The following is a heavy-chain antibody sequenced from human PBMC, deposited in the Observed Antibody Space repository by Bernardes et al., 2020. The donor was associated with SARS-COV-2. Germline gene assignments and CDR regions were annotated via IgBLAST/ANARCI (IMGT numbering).Heavy chain of an antibody. V-gene: IGHV3-21*01. CDR1: GFTFSSYL. CDR3: ARDVGGTDWRFGFDV. J-gene: IGHJ3*01. CDR2: ISGAGYYI. D-gene: IGHD3-9*01. Sequence: GGSLRLSCEASGFTFSSYLFSWFRQAPGKGLEWVSSISGAGYYIYYGDSVRGRFTTSRDNTRKSVFLQMESLRAEDTAVYYCARDVGGTDWRFGFDVWGPGTKVHV.